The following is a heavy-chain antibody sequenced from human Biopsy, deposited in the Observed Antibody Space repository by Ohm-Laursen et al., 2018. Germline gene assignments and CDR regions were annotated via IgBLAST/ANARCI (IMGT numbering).Heavy chain of an antibody. J-gene: IGHJ4*02. CDR1: GFTFRSYW. D-gene: IGHD1-26*01. V-gene: IGHV3-33*08. Sequence: SLRLSCAASGFTFRSYWMGWVRQAPCKGLEGLAVIWYDGSNKYYGDSVQGRFTISRDNSKNTVYLQMNSLRAEDTAIYYRARDSTINIVGGGDYWGQGTLVTVSS. CDR2: IWYDGSNK. CDR3: ARDSTINIVGGGDY.